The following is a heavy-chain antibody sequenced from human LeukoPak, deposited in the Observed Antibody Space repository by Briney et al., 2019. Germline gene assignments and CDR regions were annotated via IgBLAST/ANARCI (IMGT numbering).Heavy chain of an antibody. Sequence: SVKVSCKASGGTFSSYAISWVRQAPGQGLEWMGGIIPIFGTANYAQKFQGRVTITADESTSTAYMELSSLRSEDTAVYYCARDHVDYDDSSGPHAFDIWGQGTMVTVS. D-gene: IGHD3-22*01. V-gene: IGHV1-69*13. CDR2: IIPIFGTA. CDR3: ARDHVDYDDSSGPHAFDI. CDR1: GGTFSSYA. J-gene: IGHJ3*02.